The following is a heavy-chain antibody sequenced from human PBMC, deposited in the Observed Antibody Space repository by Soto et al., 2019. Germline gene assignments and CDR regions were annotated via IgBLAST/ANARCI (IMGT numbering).Heavy chain of an antibody. V-gene: IGHV1-18*01. Sequence: ASVKVSCKASGYTFFTYDISWVRQAPGQGLEWMGWISTYSGDTKYAQKFQGRVTMTTDTSTTTAYLELRSLRSDDTAVYYCARHHGPTTSENWFGPWGQRPLVTFST. CDR2: ISTYSGDT. J-gene: IGHJ5*02. CDR1: GYTFFTYD. CDR3: ARHHGPTTSENWFGP. D-gene: IGHD5-12*01.